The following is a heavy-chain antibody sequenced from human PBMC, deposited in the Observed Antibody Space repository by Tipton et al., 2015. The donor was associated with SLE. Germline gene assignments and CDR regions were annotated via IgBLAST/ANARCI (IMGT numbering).Heavy chain of an antibody. CDR3: SNYYYGLGV. CDR2: IRSKAHGGTA. CDR1: GFTFSSYG. V-gene: IGHV3-49*04. Sequence: AVSGFTFSSYGMSWVRQAPGKGLEWVGFIRSKAHGGTAEYAASVKGRFSISRDDSRSIAYLQMNSLRTEDTAVYYCSNYYYGLGVWGPGTTVAVSS. J-gene: IGHJ6*02.